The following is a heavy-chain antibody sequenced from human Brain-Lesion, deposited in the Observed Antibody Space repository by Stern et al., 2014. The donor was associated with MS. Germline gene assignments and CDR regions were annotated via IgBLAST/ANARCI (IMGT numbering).Heavy chain of an antibody. V-gene: IGHV4-61*02. J-gene: IGHJ4*02. CDR3: ARDYGDLEFDL. CDR2: TYASGNP. Sequence: VQLVESGPGLVKPSQTLSLTCTVSGGPISSHSYYWSWIRQPAGQGLEWIGRTYASGNPTYHPSLKSRVSISVDTSKTQLSLRLSSVTASDTAVYYCARDYGDLEFDLWGQGTLVTVSS. CDR1: GGPISSHSYY. D-gene: IGHD4-17*01.